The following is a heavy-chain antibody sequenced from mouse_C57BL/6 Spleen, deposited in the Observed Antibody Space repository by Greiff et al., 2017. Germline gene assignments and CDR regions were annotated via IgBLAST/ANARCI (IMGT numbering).Heavy chain of an antibody. J-gene: IGHJ4*01. V-gene: IGHV1-59*01. Sequence: QVQLQQPGAELVRPGTSVKLSCKASGYTFTSYWMHWVKQRPGQGLEWIGVIDPSDSYTNYNQKFKGKATLTVDTSSSTAYMQLSSLPSEDSAVYYCARSRSTYYAMDYWGQGTSVTVSS. CDR2: IDPSDSYT. CDR1: GYTFTSYW. D-gene: IGHD1-1*01. CDR3: ARSRSTYYAMDY.